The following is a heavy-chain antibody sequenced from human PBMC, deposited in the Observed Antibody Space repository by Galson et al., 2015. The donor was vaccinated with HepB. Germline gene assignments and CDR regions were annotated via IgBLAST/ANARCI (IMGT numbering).Heavy chain of an antibody. D-gene: IGHD5-18*01. V-gene: IGHV3-23*01. CDR2: ISGSGGST. CDR1: GFTFSSYA. CDR3: AKVHRGYSYGRPKPERGLFDY. Sequence: SLRLSCAASGFTFSSYAMSWVRQAPGKGLEWVSAISGSGGSTYYADSVKGRFTISRDNSKNTLYLQMNSLRAEDTAVYYCAKVHRGYSYGRPKPERGLFDYWGQGTLVTVSS. J-gene: IGHJ4*02.